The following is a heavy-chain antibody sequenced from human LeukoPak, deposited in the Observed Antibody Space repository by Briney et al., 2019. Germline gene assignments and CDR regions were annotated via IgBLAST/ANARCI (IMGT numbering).Heavy chain of an antibody. V-gene: IGHV3-23*01. Sequence: GGSLRFSCAAAGFIFSSYAMSWGHQAPGKGLEWGSAFSGSGGSTYYADSVKGRFTISRDNSKNTLYLQMNSLRAEDTAVYYCAKEGAGYSSIPDWFDPWGQGTLVTVSS. CDR1: GFIFSSYA. CDR3: AKEGAGYSSIPDWFDP. CDR2: FSGSGGST. D-gene: IGHD6-13*01. J-gene: IGHJ5*02.